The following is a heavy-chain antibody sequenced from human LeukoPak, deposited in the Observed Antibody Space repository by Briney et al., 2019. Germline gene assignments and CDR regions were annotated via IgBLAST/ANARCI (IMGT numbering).Heavy chain of an antibody. D-gene: IGHD3-16*02. V-gene: IGHV3-30*01. Sequence: VKGRFTISRDNSKNTLYLQMNSLRAEDTAVYYCARDRGSYRPNYNWFDPWGQGTLVTVSS. CDR3: ARDRGSYRPNYNWFDP. J-gene: IGHJ5*02.